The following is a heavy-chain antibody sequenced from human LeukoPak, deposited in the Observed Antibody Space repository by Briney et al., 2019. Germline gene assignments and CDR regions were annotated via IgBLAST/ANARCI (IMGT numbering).Heavy chain of an antibody. D-gene: IGHD5-24*01. CDR2: ISYDGSNK. CDR3: ARDRDGYVDY. J-gene: IGHJ4*02. CDR1: GFTFSSYA. V-gene: IGHV3-30-3*01. Sequence: GGSLRLSCVATGFTFSSYAMHWVRQAPGKGREWVAVISYDGSNKYYTDSVKGRFTISRDNSKNTLYLQMNSLRAEDTAVYYCARDRDGYVDYWGQGTLVTVSS.